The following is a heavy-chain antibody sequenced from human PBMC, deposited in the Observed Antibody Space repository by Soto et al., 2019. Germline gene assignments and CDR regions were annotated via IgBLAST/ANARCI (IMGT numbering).Heavy chain of an antibody. CDR1: GFTFSSYW. V-gene: IGHV3-7*05. CDR3: AKDIVVVAATRYFQH. D-gene: IGHD2-15*01. J-gene: IGHJ1*01. CDR2: IKQDGSEK. Sequence: GGSLRLSCAASGFTFSSYWMSWVRQAPGKGLEWVANIKQDGSEKYYVDSVKGRFTISRDNAKNSLYLQMNSLRAEDTAVYYCAKDIVVVAATRYFQHWGQGTLVTVS.